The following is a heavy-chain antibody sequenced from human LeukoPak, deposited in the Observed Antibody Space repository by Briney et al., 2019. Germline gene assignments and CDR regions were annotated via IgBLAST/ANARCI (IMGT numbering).Heavy chain of an antibody. CDR2: IYHSGST. D-gene: IGHD3-22*01. V-gene: IGHV4-30-2*01. CDR3: ASGRHYYDSSGYPLWYYYYGMDV. J-gene: IGHJ6*02. CDR1: GGSISSGGYS. Sequence: SQTLSLTCAVSGGSISSGGYSWSWIRQPPGKGLEWIGYIYHSGSTYYNPSLKSRVTISVDRSKNQFSLKLSSVTAADTAVYYCASGRHYYDSSGYPLWYYYYGMDVWGQGTTVTVSS.